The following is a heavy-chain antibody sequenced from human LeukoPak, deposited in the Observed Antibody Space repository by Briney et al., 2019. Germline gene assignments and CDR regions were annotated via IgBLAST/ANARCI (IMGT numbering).Heavy chain of an antibody. J-gene: IGHJ4*02. Sequence: GGSLGLSCAASGFTVSRNYMSWVRQAPGKGLEWVSVIYSGGSTYYADSVKGRFTISRDNSKNTLYLQMNSLRAEDTAVYYCARSSFPTFPLFDYWGQGTLVTVSS. V-gene: IGHV3-66*02. D-gene: IGHD2/OR15-2a*01. CDR1: GFTVSRNY. CDR2: IYSGGST. CDR3: ARSSFPTFPLFDY.